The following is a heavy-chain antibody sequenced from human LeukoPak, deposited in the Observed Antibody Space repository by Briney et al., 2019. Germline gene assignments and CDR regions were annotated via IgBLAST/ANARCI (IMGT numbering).Heavy chain of an antibody. CDR3: ARDVTYYYDSSGHGYDAFDI. V-gene: IGHV3-11*01. D-gene: IGHD3-22*01. J-gene: IGHJ3*02. Sequence: GGSLRLSCADSGFIFSDYYMTWIRQAPGKGLEWVSYISRSGSTIYYADSVKGRFTISRDNAKNSLYLQMNSLRAEDTAVYYCARDVTYYYDSSGHGYDAFDIWGQGTMVSVSS. CDR1: GFIFSDYY. CDR2: ISRSGSTI.